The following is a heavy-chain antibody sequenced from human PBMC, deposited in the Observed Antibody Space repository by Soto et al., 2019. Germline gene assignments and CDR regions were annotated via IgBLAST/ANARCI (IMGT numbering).Heavy chain of an antibody. Sequence: QVQLVQSGAEVKKPGSSVKVSCKASGGTFSSYAISWVRQAPGQGLEWMGGIIPIFGTANYAQKFQGSVTITADEATCTAYMELSSLRSADTGVYYCAREDRRGGSYYRFDYWGQGTLVTVSS. CDR2: IIPIFGTA. V-gene: IGHV1-69*01. CDR1: GGTFSSYA. CDR3: AREDRRGGSYYRFDY. J-gene: IGHJ4*02. D-gene: IGHD1-26*01.